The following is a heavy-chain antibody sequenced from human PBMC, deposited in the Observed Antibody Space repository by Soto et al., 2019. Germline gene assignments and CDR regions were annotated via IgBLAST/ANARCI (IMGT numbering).Heavy chain of an antibody. D-gene: IGHD4-17*01. CDR1: GYSFTNYA. V-gene: IGHV1-3*01. J-gene: IGHJ4*02. Sequence: QVQLVQSGAEVKKPGASVKLSCQASGYSFTNYAIHWVRQAPGQRPECMGWINPDAGNTRYSHQFQGRVTITADTSASTAYMELSSLTSDDTAVFYCARAVYGGGGRFDHWGQGTLVTVSS. CDR2: INPDAGNT. CDR3: ARAVYGGGGRFDH.